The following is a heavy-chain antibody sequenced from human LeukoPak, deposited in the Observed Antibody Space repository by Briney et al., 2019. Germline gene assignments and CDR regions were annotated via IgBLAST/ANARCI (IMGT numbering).Heavy chain of an antibody. V-gene: IGHV3-74*01. CDR3: AREIDGGEYYGDYGVDY. J-gene: IGHJ4*02. Sequence: GGSLRLSCAASGFTFSSYWMHWVRQAPGKGLVWVSRINSDGSSASYADSVKGRFTISRDNAKNTLYLQMNSLRAEDSAVYYCAREIDGGEYYGDYGVDYWGQGTLVTVSS. D-gene: IGHD4-17*01. CDR1: GFTFSSYW. CDR2: INSDGSSA.